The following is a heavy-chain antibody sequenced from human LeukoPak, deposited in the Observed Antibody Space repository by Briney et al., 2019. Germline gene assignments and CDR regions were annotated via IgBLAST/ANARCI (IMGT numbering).Heavy chain of an antibody. CDR3: ANLVGPLDV. Sequence: GSSVKVSCKASRGTFRNYAISWVRQAPGQGLEWMGRIIPRLDTTNYAQKFQGRVTITADKSTDTVYMELRRLRSEDTAVYYCANLVGPLDVWGQGTTVSVSS. CDR1: RGTFRNYA. V-gene: IGHV1-69*04. J-gene: IGHJ6*02. CDR2: IIPRLDTT. D-gene: IGHD1-26*01.